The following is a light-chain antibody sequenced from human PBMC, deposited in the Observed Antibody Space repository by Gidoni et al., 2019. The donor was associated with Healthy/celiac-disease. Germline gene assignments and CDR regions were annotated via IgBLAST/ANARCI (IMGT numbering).Light chain of an antibody. J-gene: IGKJ1*01. CDR2: DAS. CDR1: QSIRSW. Sequence: DIQMPQSPSHLSASVGDRVTSTGRASQSIRSWLAWYQQKPGKAHKLLIYDASSLESGVPSRFSGSGSGTEFTLTISSLQPEDFATYYCQQYNSYSWTFGQGTKVEIK. CDR3: QQYNSYSWT. V-gene: IGKV1-5*01.